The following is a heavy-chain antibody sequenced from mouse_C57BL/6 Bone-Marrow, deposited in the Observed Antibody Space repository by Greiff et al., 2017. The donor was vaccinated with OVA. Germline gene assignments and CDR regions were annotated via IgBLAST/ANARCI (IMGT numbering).Heavy chain of an antibody. CDR2: IYPGSGNT. CDR1: GYTFTDYY. Sequence: QVQLKESGAELVRPGASVKLSCKASGYTFTDYYINWVKQRPGQGLEWIARIYPGSGNTYYNEKFKGKATLTAEKSSSTAYMQLSSLTSEDSAVYCCARDPTGTIDYWGQGTTLTVSS. J-gene: IGHJ2*01. V-gene: IGHV1-76*01. CDR3: ARDPTGTIDY. D-gene: IGHD4-1*01.